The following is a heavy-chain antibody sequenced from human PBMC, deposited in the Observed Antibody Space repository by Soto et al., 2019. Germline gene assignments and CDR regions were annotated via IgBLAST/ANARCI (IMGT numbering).Heavy chain of an antibody. CDR1: GGTFGNYV. Sequence: QVQLVQSGAEVKKPGSSVKVSCKTSGGTFGNYVISWVRQAPGQGLEWMGRIIPTLKTTNSAQKFQGRVTFTADXSXTXXYMEASSLTSEDTAVYYCARGPPYSYGSGPWYFDLWGPGTLITVSS. CDR2: IIPTLKTT. D-gene: IGHD3-10*01. V-gene: IGHV1-69*08. CDR3: ARGPPYSYGSGPWYFDL. J-gene: IGHJ2*01.